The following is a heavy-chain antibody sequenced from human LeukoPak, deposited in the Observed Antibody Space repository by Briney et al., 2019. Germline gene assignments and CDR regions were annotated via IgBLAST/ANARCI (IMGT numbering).Heavy chain of an antibody. Sequence: SETLSLTCTVSGGSISSYYWSWIRQPPGKGLEWIGYIYYSGTTYYNPSPSSRVTISVDTSKNQFSLRLTSVTAADTAVYYCARHYDSSGFYFDYWGQGALVTVSS. CDR3: ARHYDSSGFYFDY. CDR1: GGSISSYY. CDR2: IYYSGTT. V-gene: IGHV4-59*01. J-gene: IGHJ4*02. D-gene: IGHD3-22*01.